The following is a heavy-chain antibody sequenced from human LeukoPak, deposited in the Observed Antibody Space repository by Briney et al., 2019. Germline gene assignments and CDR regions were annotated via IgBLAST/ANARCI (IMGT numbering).Heavy chain of an antibody. CDR3: AKDRGSGFAGRFDP. J-gene: IGHJ5*02. CDR2: ISGSGGST. D-gene: IGHD3-10*01. CDR1: GFTFNSYG. Sequence: GGSLRLSCAASGFTFNSYGMSWVRQAPGKGLEWLSAISGSGGSTYYADSVKGRFTISRDNSKNTLYLQMNSLRAEDTAVYYCAKDRGSGFAGRFDPWGQGTLVTVSS. V-gene: IGHV3-23*01.